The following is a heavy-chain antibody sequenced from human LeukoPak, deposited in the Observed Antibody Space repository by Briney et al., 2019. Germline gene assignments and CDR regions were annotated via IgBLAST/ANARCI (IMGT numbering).Heavy chain of an antibody. CDR3: ARWGLWFGGGMGYYGMDV. D-gene: IGHD3-10*01. J-gene: IGHJ6*02. Sequence: PSETLSLTCTVSGGSISSGDYYWSWIRQPPGKGLEWIGYIYYSGSTYYNPSLKSRVTISVDTSKNQFSLKLSSVTAADTAVYYCARWGLWFGGGMGYYGMDVWGQGTTVTVSS. V-gene: IGHV4-30-4*01. CDR1: GGSISSGDYY. CDR2: IYYSGST.